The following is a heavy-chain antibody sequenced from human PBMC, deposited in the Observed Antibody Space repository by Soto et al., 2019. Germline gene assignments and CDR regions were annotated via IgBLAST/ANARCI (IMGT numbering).Heavy chain of an antibody. Sequence: QVQLVQSGAEVKKPGSSVKVSCKASGGTFSSDAISWVRQAPGQGLEWMGGIIPIFGTANYAQKFQGRVTITADESTSTADMELSSLRFADTAVYYCARVSLSWSFGYFCASDYWGQGTLVTVSS. D-gene: IGHD5-18*01. CDR2: IIPIFGTA. CDR3: ARVSLSWSFGYFCASDY. CDR1: GGTFSSDA. V-gene: IGHV1-69*12. J-gene: IGHJ4*02.